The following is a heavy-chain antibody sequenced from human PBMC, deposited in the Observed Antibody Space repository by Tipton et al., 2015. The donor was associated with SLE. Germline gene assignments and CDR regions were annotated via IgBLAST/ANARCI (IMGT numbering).Heavy chain of an antibody. CDR3: AKDINGQSVLDY. CDR2: TRHDGTIE. Sequence: GSLRLSCVASAFTFSTYGIHWVRQAPGKGLEWVALTRHDGTIEYYGDSLKGRFTVSRDNLKNTVYLQMNSLSPDDTAMYYCAKDINGQSVLDYWGQGTLVTVSS. J-gene: IGHJ4*02. D-gene: IGHD3-10*01. V-gene: IGHV3-30*02. CDR1: AFTFSTYG.